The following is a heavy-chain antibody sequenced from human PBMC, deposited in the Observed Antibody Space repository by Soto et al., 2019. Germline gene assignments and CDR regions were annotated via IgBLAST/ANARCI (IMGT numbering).Heavy chain of an antibody. CDR2: IYYSGST. V-gene: IGHV4-59*08. CDR1: GGSISSYY. Sequence: SETLSLTCTVSGGSISSYYWSWIRQPPGKGLEWIGYIYYSGSTNYNPSLKSRVTISVDTSKNQFSLKLSSVTAADTAVYYCARLMFSRHNWFDPWGQGTLVTVSS. J-gene: IGHJ5*02. D-gene: IGHD3-10*02. CDR3: ARLMFSRHNWFDP.